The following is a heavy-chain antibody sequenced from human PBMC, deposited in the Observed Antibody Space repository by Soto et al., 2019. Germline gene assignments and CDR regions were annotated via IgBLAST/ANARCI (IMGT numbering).Heavy chain of an antibody. CDR3: ARDKYYYDSSGYSSFDY. V-gene: IGHV1-18*01. Sequence: ASVKVSCKASGYTFTSYGISWVRQAPGQGLEWMGWISAYNGNTNYAQKLQGRVTMTTDTSTSTAYMELRSLRSDDTAVYYCARDKYYYDSSGYSSFDYWRQRTLVIFSS. D-gene: IGHD3-22*01. CDR2: ISAYNGNT. J-gene: IGHJ4*02. CDR1: GYTFTSYG.